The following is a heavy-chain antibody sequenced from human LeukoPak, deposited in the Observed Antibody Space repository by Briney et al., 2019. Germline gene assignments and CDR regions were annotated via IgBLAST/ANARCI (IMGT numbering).Heavy chain of an antibody. CDR2: IQSDGRNK. CDR1: GFSFSTYG. V-gene: IGHV3-30*02. D-gene: IGHD5-24*01. CDR3: ARDKGDLAGT. J-gene: IGHJ5*02. Sequence: PGGSLRLSCAASGFSFSTYGMHWVRQAPGKGLEWLAFIQSDGRNKYYADSVKGRFAISRDNSKNTLYLQMNSLRAEDTAVYYCARDKGDLAGTWGQGTLVTVSS.